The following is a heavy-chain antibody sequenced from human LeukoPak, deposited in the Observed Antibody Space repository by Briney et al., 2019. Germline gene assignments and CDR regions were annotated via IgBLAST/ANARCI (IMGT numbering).Heavy chain of an antibody. CDR1: GYTFTCYY. Sequence: ASVKVSCKASGYTFTCYYMHWVRQAPGQGLEWMGIINPSGGSTSYAQKFQGRVTMTRDTSTSTVYMELSSLRSEDTAVYYCARDFVGVTYDYWGQGTLVTVSS. D-gene: IGHD3-22*01. CDR2: INPSGGST. CDR3: ARDFVGVTYDY. V-gene: IGHV1-46*01. J-gene: IGHJ4*02.